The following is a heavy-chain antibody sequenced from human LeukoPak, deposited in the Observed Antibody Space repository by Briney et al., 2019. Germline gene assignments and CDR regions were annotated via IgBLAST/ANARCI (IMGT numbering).Heavy chain of an antibody. CDR2: IYSGGST. V-gene: IGHV3-66*01. CDR3: AKSANSSGHYDY. D-gene: IGHD3-22*01. Sequence: GGSLRLSCAASGFTVSNNYMTWVRQAPGKGLEWVSLIYSGGSTYYADSVKGRFTISRDNSKNTVYLQMNSLRAEDTAVYYCAKSANSSGHYDYWGQGTLVTVSS. CDR1: GFTVSNNY. J-gene: IGHJ4*02.